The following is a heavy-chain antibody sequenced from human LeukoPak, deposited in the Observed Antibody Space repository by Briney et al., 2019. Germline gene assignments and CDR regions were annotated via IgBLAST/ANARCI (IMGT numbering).Heavy chain of an antibody. CDR2: ISGSGGST. D-gene: IGHD4-11*01. J-gene: IGHJ6*02. V-gene: IGHV3-23*01. Sequence: GGSLRLSCAASGFTFSSYAMSWVRQAPGKGLEWVSAISGSGGSTYYADSVKGRFTISRDNSKNTLYLQMNSLRAEDTAVYYWAKEDTVTTLYYYYGMDGWGQGTTVTVSS. CDR3: AKEDTVTTLYYYYGMDG. CDR1: GFTFSSYA.